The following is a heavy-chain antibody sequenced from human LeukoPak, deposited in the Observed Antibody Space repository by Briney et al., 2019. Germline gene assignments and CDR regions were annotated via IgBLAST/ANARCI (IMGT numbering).Heavy chain of an antibody. Sequence: SETLSLTCTVSGGSISSYYWSWIRQPPGKGLEWIGYIYYSGSTNYNPSLKSRVTISVDTSKNQFSLKLSSVTAADTAVYYCARRPEPRYCSSTSCSRGAFDIWGQGTMVTVSS. CDR1: GGSISSYY. CDR2: IYYSGST. CDR3: ARRPEPRYCSSTSCSRGAFDI. V-gene: IGHV4-59*12. J-gene: IGHJ3*02. D-gene: IGHD2-2*01.